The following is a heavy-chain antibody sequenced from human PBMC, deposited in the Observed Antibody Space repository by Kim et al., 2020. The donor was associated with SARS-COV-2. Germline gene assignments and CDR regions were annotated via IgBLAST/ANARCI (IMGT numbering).Heavy chain of an antibody. CDR3: ARVLCSSTSCYNYYYMAV. V-gene: IGHV6-1*01. Sequence: SQTLSLTCAISGDSVSSNSAAWNWIRQSPSRGLEWLGRTYYRSKWYNDYAVSVKSRITINPDTSKNQFSLQLNSVTPEDTAVYYCARVLCSSTSCYNYYYMAVWGKGTTVTVSS. D-gene: IGHD2-2*02. CDR1: GDSVSSNSAA. J-gene: IGHJ6*03. CDR2: TYYRSKWYN.